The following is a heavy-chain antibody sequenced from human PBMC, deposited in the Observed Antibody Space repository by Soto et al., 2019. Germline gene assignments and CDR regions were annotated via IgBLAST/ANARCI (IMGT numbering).Heavy chain of an antibody. CDR2: IYYSGST. CDR1: GGSISSSSYY. CDR3: ARDIPFYDSSGYYPYYFDY. D-gene: IGHD3-22*01. J-gene: IGHJ4*02. Sequence: SETLSLTCTVSGGSISSSSYYWVWIRQPPGKGLEWIGSIYYSGSTYYNPSLKSRVTISVDTSKNQFSLKLSSVTAADTAVYYCARDIPFYDSSGYYPYYFDYWGQGTLVTVSS. V-gene: IGHV4-39*02.